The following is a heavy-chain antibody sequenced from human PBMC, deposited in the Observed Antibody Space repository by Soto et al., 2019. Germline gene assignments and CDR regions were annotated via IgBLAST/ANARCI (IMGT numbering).Heavy chain of an antibody. J-gene: IGHJ4*02. D-gene: IGHD6-19*01. V-gene: IGHV2-5*02. Sequence: QITLKESGPALVKPTQTLTLTCTFSGFSLSSSGVGVGWIRQPPGKALEWLAVIYWDDDKFYSPSLKSRLTITKDTSKNQVVLTLADMDPVDTGTYSCAHRLSSGLNKSDFDSWGQGTLVIVSS. CDR2: IYWDDDK. CDR3: AHRLSSGLNKSDFDS. CDR1: GFSLSSSGVG.